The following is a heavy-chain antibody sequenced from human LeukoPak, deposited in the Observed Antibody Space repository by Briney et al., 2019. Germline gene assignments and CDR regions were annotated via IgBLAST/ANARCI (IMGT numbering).Heavy chain of an antibody. CDR2: IWYDGSIK. Sequence: GGSLRISCAASGFTFSSYDMHWVRQDPAKGLEWVAVIWYDGSIKYYADSVKGRFTISRDNSKNALYLQRDSLRGEDTAVYYCARVHSSSWAYFDNWGQGTLVTVSS. CDR3: ARVHSSSWAYFDN. J-gene: IGHJ4*02. CDR1: GFTFSSYD. D-gene: IGHD6-13*01. V-gene: IGHV3-33*01.